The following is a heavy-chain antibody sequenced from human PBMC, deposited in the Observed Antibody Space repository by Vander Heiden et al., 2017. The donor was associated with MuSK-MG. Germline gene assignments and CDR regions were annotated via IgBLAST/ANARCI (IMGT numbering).Heavy chain of an antibody. CDR2: ISISSYM. CDR1: GFTFSSYN. Sequence: EVQLVDSGGGLVKPGGSLRLSCAASGFTFSSYNMNWVRQAPGKGLEWVSSISISSYMYYADSVKGRFTISRDNAKNSLSLQMNSLRAEDTAVYYCARALLWFGEDGMDVWGQGTTVTVSS. J-gene: IGHJ6*02. D-gene: IGHD3-10*01. V-gene: IGHV3-21*02. CDR3: ARALLWFGEDGMDV.